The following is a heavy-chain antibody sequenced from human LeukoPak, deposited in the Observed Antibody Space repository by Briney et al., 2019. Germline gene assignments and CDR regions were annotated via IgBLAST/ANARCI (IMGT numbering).Heavy chain of an antibody. CDR3: ARDVEGWFGELSWWASWFDP. CDR1: GGSISSYY. D-gene: IGHD3-10*01. Sequence: KPSETLSLTCTVSGGSISSYYWSWIRQPPGKGLEWIGYIYYSGSTNYNPSLKSRVTISVDTSKNQFSLKLSSVTAADTAVYYCARDVEGWFGELSWWASWFDPWGQGTLVTVSS. V-gene: IGHV4-59*12. J-gene: IGHJ5*02. CDR2: IYYSGST.